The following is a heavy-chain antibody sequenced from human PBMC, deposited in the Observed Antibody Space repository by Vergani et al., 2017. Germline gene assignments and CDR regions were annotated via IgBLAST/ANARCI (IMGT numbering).Heavy chain of an antibody. V-gene: IGHV3-33*01. CDR3: ARAAIRFLEWLFDY. D-gene: IGHD3-3*01. CDR2: IWYDGSNK. J-gene: IGHJ4*02. CDR1: GFTFSSYG. Sequence: QVQLVESGGGVVQPGRSLRLSCAASGFTFSSYGMHWVRQAPGKGVEWVAVIWYDGSNKYYADSVKGRFTVSRDNSKNTLYLQMNSLRAEDTAVYYCARAAIRFLEWLFDYWGQGTLVTVSS.